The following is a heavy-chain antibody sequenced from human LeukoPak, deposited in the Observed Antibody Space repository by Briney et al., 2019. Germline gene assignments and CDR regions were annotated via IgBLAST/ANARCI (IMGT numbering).Heavy chain of an antibody. CDR3: ARVGGIQLWSLIDY. CDR2: INHSGST. J-gene: IGHJ4*02. CDR1: GVSFSGYY. V-gene: IGHV4-34*01. Sequence: SETLSLTCAVYGVSFSGYYWSWIRQPPGKGLEWIGEINHSGSTNYNPSLKSRVTISVDTSKNQFSLKLSSVTAADTAVYYCARVGGIQLWSLIDYWGQGTLVTVSS. D-gene: IGHD5-18*01.